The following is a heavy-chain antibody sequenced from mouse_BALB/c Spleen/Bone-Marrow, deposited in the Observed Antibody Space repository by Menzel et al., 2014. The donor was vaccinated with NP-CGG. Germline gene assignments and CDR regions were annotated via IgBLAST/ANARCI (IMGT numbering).Heavy chain of an antibody. J-gene: IGHJ4*01. D-gene: IGHD2-1*01. Sequence: QVQLQQSGPGLVAPSQSLSITCTVSGFSLTSYGVHWVRQPPGKGLEWLGVIWAGGSTNYNSALMSRLSISKDKSKSQVFLKMNSLQTDDTAMYYCARGYGTLAKDYWGQGPSVTVSS. CDR1: GFSLTSYG. CDR3: ARGYGTLAKDY. V-gene: IGHV2-9*02. CDR2: IWAGGST.